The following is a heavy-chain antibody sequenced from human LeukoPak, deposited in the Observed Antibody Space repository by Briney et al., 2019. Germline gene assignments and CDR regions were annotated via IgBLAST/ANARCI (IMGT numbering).Heavy chain of an antibody. CDR2: IYTSGRT. J-gene: IGHJ6*03. V-gene: IGHV4-4*07. CDR3: ARGLRGYSYGYVPWELAHYMDV. Sequence: SETLSLTCSVSGDSISYFYWSWIRQPAGKGLEWIGRIYTSGRTNYNPSLKSRVTISVDTSKNHFSLKLSSVTAADSAVYYCARGLRGYSYGYVPWELAHYMDVWGKGTTVTISS. D-gene: IGHD5-18*01. CDR1: GDSISYFY.